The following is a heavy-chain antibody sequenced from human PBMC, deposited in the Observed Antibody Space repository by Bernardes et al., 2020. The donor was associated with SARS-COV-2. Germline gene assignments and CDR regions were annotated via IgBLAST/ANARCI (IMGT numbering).Heavy chain of an antibody. V-gene: IGHV3-23*01. CDR1: GISFSDHY. J-gene: IGHJ4*02. Sequence: GGSLRLSCAVSGISFSDHYMNWIRQAPGKGLEWVSVISGSGDTTYYADSVKGRFTISRDNSKNTLYLQMSSLRAEDTAVYYCAKGDRVVTGASPDYWGQGTLVTVSS. CDR2: ISGSGDTT. D-gene: IGHD2-2*01. CDR3: AKGDRVVTGASPDY.